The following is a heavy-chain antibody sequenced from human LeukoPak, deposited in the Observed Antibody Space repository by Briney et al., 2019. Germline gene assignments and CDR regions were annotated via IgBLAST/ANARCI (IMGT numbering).Heavy chain of an antibody. J-gene: IGHJ4*02. V-gene: IGHV4-4*07. CDR2: IYTSGST. Sequence: SETLSLTCTVSGDSISSYYWSWIRQPAGKGLEWIGRIYTSGSTNYNPSLKSRVTISVDTSKNQFSLKLSSVTAADTAVYYCARGGLLWFGELSSPDYWGQGTLVTVSS. D-gene: IGHD3-10*01. CDR1: GDSISSYY. CDR3: ARGGLLWFGELSSPDY.